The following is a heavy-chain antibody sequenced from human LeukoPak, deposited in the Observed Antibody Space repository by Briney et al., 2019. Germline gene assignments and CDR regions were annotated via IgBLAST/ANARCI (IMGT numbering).Heavy chain of an antibody. CDR1: GGTFSSYA. J-gene: IGHJ6*02. Sequence: ASVNVSCTASGGTFSSYAISWVRQAPGQGLEWMGGIIPIFGTANYAQKFQGRVTITADESTSTAYMELSSLRSEDTAVYYCAREPLIESYYYGMDVWGQGTTVTVSS. CDR2: IIPIFGTA. CDR3: AREPLIESYYYGMDV. D-gene: IGHD2-15*01. V-gene: IGHV1-69*13.